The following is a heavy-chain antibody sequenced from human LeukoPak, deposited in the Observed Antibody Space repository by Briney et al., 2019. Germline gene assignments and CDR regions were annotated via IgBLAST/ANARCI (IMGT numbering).Heavy chain of an antibody. CDR2: VSGSGGST. CDR3: AKGLDTVATITGN. V-gene: IGHV3-23*01. J-gene: IGHJ4*02. CDR1: GFTFSSYA. Sequence: PGGSLRLSCAASGFTFSSYAMSWVRQAPGKGLEWVSGVSGSGGSTYYADSVKGRFTISRDNSKNTLYLQMNSLRAEDTAVYYRAKGLDTVATITGNWGQGTLVTVSS. D-gene: IGHD5-12*01.